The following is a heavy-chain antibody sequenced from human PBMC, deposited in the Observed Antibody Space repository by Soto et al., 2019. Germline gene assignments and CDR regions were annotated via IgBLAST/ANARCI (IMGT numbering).Heavy chain of an antibody. D-gene: IGHD2-21*01. V-gene: IGHV4-4*02. CDR1: GDSISSNNW. Sequence: QVQLQESGPGLVKPSGTLSLNCTVSGDSISSNNWWTWVRQPPGKGLEWIGEIYHSGSPNYNPSLKCRVIISMDQAKNQFSLTVNSVTATDTAVYYSTKVAAPWMVGSGDRWFDPWGQGTLVTVPS. CDR2: IYHSGSP. J-gene: IGHJ5*02. CDR3: TKVAAPWMVGSGDRWFDP.